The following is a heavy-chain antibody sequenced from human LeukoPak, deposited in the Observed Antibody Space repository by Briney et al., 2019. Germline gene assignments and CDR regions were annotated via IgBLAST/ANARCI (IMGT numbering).Heavy chain of an antibody. Sequence: GGSLRLSCAASGFTFSSYWMHWVRQAPGKGLEWVSVIYSGGNTHYADSVKGRFTISRDNSKNTLYLQMNSLRAEDTAVYYCARGEGLFDYWGQGTLVTVSS. CDR1: GFTFSSYW. J-gene: IGHJ4*02. CDR3: ARGEGLFDY. V-gene: IGHV3-53*01. CDR2: IYSGGNT.